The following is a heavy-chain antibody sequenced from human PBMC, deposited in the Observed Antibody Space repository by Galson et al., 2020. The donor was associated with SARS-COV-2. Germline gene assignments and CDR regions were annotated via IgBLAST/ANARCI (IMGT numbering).Heavy chain of an antibody. Sequence: GGSLRLSCVVFGFTVSSKIMSWVRQSPGKGPEWVSVLHVGGDAHYADSVRGRFIISRDNAKNTLYLQMNRLRDDDTAVYYCAGWGVTQSWQYYGMDVWGHGTTVTVSS. CDR2: LHVGGDA. V-gene: IGHV3-66*01. D-gene: IGHD3-10*01. CDR3: AGWGVTQSWQYYGMDV. J-gene: IGHJ6*02. CDR1: GFTVSSKI.